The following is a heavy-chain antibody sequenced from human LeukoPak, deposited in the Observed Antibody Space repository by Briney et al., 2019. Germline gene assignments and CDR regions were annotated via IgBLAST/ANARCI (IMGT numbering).Heavy chain of an antibody. V-gene: IGHV3-9*01. CDR1: GFTFDDYA. D-gene: IGHD1-26*01. Sequence: PGRSLRLSCAASGFTFDDYAIHWVRQAPGKGLEWVSGISWNSGSIGYADSVKGRFTISRDNSKNTLYLQMNSLRAEDTAVYYCAKDYSLYSGSYSGAFDIWGQGTMVTVSS. CDR3: AKDYSLYSGSYSGAFDI. CDR2: ISWNSGSI. J-gene: IGHJ3*02.